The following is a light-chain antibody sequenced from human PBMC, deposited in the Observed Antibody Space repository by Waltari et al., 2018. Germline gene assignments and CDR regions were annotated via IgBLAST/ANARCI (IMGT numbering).Light chain of an antibody. J-gene: IGLJ3*02. CDR3: AVWDDSLNGWV. CDR1: SSNIGTNP. CDR2: SNN. V-gene: IGLV1-44*01. Sequence: QSVLAQPPSASGTPGQRVTISCSGSSSNIGTNPVSWYPHPPGTAPKLPIYSNNQRPSGVPDRISGSKSGTSASLAISGLQSDDETDYYCAVWDDSLNGWVFGGGTRLTVL.